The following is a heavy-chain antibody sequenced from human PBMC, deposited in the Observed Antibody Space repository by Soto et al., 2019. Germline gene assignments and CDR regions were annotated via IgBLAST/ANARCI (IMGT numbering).Heavy chain of an antibody. CDR2: IWYDGSNK. CDR1: GFTFSSYG. D-gene: IGHD6-6*01. J-gene: IGHJ6*02. CDR3: ARGGSERTYYYYYGMDV. V-gene: IGHV3-33*01. Sequence: QVQLVESGGGVVQPGRSLRLSCAASGFTFSSYGMHWVRQAPGKGLEWVAVIWYDGSNKYYADSVKGRFTISRDNSKNTLNLQMNSMRSEDTAVYYCARGGSERTYYYYYGMDVWGQGTTVTVSS.